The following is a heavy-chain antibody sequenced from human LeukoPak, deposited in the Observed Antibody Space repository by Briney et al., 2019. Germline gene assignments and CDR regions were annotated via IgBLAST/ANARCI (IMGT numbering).Heavy chain of an antibody. J-gene: IGHJ4*02. Sequence: ASVKVSCKASGYTFTSYYIHWVRQAPGQGLEWMGIINPSGGSTNYAQKFQGRVTMTRDTSTSTVYMELSSLRSEDSAVYYCARWTTTYLDYWAREPWSPSPQ. V-gene: IGHV1-46*01. CDR2: INPSGGST. CDR3: ARWTTTYLDY. CDR1: GYTFTSYY. D-gene: IGHD4-11*01.